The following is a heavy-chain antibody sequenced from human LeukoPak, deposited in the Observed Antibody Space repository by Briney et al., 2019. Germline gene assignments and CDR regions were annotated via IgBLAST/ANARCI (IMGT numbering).Heavy chain of an antibody. J-gene: IGHJ5*02. CDR3: AYYSGAFNWFDP. Sequence: GGSLRLSRAASGLTFSSYGMHWVRQAPGKGLEWVAFIRYDGSNKYYADSVKGRFTISRDNSKNTLYLQMNSLRAEDTAVYYCAYYSGAFNWFDPWGQGTLVTVSS. CDR1: GLTFSSYG. V-gene: IGHV3-30*02. D-gene: IGHD3-22*01. CDR2: IRYDGSNK.